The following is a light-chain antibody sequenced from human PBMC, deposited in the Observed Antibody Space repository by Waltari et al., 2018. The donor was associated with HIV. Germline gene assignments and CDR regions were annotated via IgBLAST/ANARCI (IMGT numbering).Light chain of an antibody. V-gene: IGKV1-27*01. J-gene: IGKJ1*01. CDR1: HDIRNY. CDR3: QQYRSAPLT. Sequence: DIQMTQSPSSLSASVGDGLSLTCRASHDIRNYLAWYQQKPGKVPKLLIYGASTVQSGVPFRFSGGGSGTDFTLTITSLQTEDVATYYCQQYRSAPLTFGQGTKLEIK. CDR2: GAS.